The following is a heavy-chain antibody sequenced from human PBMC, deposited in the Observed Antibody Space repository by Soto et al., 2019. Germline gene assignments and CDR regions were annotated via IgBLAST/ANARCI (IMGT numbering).Heavy chain of an antibody. V-gene: IGHV1-2*02. J-gene: IGHJ4*02. CDR2: VNPNSGAT. CDR3: GRASHTGYRWTYVVDY. D-gene: IGHD1-26*01. CDR1: GYTFTDSY. Sequence: QVQLVQSGAEVKKPGASVKVSCKASGYTFTDSYIHWVRQAPGQGLEWMGWVNPNSGATNSAQKFQDRVTMTRDTAINTAYMDLSSLRSDDTAVYYCGRASHTGYRWTYVVDYWGQGTLVTVSS.